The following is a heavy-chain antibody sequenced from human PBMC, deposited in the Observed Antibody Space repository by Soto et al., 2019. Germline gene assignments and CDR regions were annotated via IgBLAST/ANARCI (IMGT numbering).Heavy chain of an antibody. CDR2: IKSKTDGGTT. CDR3: IPDIMTLVSQLFDY. V-gene: IGHV3-15*01. Sequence: AGGSLRLSCAASGFTFSNAWMSWVRQAPGKGLEWVGRIKSKTDGGTTDYAAPVKGRFTISRDDSKNTLYLQMNSLKTEDTAVYYCIPDIMTLVSQLFDYWGQGTLVTVSS. D-gene: IGHD3-16*01. J-gene: IGHJ4*02. CDR1: GFTFSNAW.